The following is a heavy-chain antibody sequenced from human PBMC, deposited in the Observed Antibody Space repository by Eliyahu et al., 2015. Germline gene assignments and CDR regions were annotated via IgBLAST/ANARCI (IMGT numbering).Heavy chain of an antibody. J-gene: IGHJ4*02. V-gene: IGHV3-33*01. CDR2: IWYDGSKE. D-gene: IGHD3-3*01. CDR3: ARDESEKYSWSGPVDS. CDR1: GFAFXXFG. Sequence: QVQLVESGXGVVQPGGSLXLSCVPXGFAFXXFGMHWFRQAPGKGLXGVAVIWYDGSKEYYGDAVKGRFTVSRDNSQNTLVLQMTSLRVEDTAMYFCARDESEKYSWSGPVDSWGQGTRVTASS.